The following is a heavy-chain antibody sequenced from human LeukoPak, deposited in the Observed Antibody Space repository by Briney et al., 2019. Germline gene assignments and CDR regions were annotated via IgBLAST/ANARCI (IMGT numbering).Heavy chain of an antibody. V-gene: IGHV1-69*05. Sequence: SVKVSCKASGAPFRSYAFSWVRLAPGQGLEWMGGSIPLYHSANYAQNFQGRLTLTTDESTNTAYMELSSLRSEDTAVYYCATASVPGAIEGPFDHLDIWGQGTMVTVSS. J-gene: IGHJ3*02. CDR1: GAPFRSYA. CDR2: SIPLYHSA. D-gene: IGHD2-2*02. CDR3: ATASVPGAIEGPFDHLDI.